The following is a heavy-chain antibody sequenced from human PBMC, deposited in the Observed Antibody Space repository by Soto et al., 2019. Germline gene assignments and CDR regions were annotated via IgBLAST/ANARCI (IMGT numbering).Heavy chain of an antibody. CDR2: INSDGSTT. V-gene: IGHV3-74*01. CDR1: GFTFRDHW. D-gene: IGHD6-19*01. Sequence: EVQLAESGGGLVQPGGSLRLSCAASGFTFRDHWMHWVRQAPGKGLVWVSRINSDGSTTTYADSVKGRFTISRDNAKSTLYLQLNSLRAEDTALYYCARGYSSGPDYWGQGTLVTVSS. CDR3: ARGYSSGPDY. J-gene: IGHJ4*02.